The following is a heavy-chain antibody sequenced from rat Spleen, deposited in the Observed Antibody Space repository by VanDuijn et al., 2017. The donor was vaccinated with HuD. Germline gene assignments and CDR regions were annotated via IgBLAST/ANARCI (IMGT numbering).Heavy chain of an antibody. CDR3: TTGRDY. CDR2: ITSGGNNT. J-gene: IGHJ2*01. V-gene: IGHV5-20*01. D-gene: IGHD1-12*02. Sequence: EVQLVESGGGLVQPGRSLKLSCAASGFTFSSFAMAWVRQAPKKGLEWVATITSGGNNTYYRDSVKGRFTISRDNAKSSLYLQMDSLRSEDTATYYCTTGRDYWGQGVMVTVSS. CDR1: GFTFSSFA.